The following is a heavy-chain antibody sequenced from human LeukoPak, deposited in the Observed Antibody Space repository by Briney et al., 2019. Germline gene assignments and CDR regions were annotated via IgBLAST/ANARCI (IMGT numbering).Heavy chain of an antibody. CDR2: INPNSGGT. J-gene: IGHJ4*02. V-gene: IGHV1-2*06. Sequence: ASVKVSCKASGYTFTGYYMHWVRQAPGQGLEWMGRINPNSGGTNYAQKFQGRVTMTRDTSICTAYMELSRLRSDDTAVYYCARAKGVVAAAGTTYNYWGQGTLVAVSS. CDR1: GYTFTGYY. CDR3: ARAKGVVAAAGTTYNY. D-gene: IGHD6-13*01.